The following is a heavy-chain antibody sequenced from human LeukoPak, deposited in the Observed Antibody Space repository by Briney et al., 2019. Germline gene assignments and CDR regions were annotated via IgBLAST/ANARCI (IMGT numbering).Heavy chain of an antibody. V-gene: IGHV3-33*06. CDR1: GFTFRSYG. CDR2: IWSDGSNK. Sequence: PGRSLRLSCAASGFTFRSYGIHWVHQAPGKGLEWVAIIWSDGSNKFYANSVKGRFTISRDNSKNTLYLQMNSLRVEDTAVYYCAKASGDSSSWFYHYYYMDVWGKGTTVTVSS. CDR3: AKASGDSSSWFYHYYYMDV. D-gene: IGHD6-13*01. J-gene: IGHJ6*03.